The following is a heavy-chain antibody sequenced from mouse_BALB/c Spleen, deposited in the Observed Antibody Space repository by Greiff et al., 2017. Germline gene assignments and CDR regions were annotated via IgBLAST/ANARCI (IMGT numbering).Heavy chain of an antibody. CDR3: ARGPLDGSSAWCAY. Sequence: DVQLVESGGGLVQPGGSRKLSCAASGFTFSSFGMHWVRQAPEKGLEWVAYISSGSSTIYYADTVKGRFTISRDNPKNTLFLQMTSLRSEDTAMYYSARGPLDGSSAWCAYWGQGTLVTVSA. J-gene: IGHJ3*01. CDR2: ISSGSSTI. CDR1: GFTFSSFG. D-gene: IGHD1-1*01. V-gene: IGHV5-17*02.